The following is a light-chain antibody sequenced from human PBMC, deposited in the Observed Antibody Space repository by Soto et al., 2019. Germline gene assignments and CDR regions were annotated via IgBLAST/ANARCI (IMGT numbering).Light chain of an antibody. Sequence: IDMTQSPATLSASPGDIATLSCRASQPVNNNLAWYQQKPGQAPRLLIYGVSNRATGISARFSGGGSVTEFTLNISSLQSEDFAVYYCQQYEKWPPSITCGQGTRLEIK. V-gene: IGKV3-15*01. CDR3: QQYEKWPPSIT. CDR1: QPVNNN. CDR2: GVS. J-gene: IGKJ5*01.